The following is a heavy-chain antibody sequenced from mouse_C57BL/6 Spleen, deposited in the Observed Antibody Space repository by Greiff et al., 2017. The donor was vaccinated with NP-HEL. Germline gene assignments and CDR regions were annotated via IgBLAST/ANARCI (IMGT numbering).Heavy chain of an antibody. J-gene: IGHJ2*01. Sequence: VQLQESGPELVKPGASVKISCKASGYAFSSSWLNWVKQRPGKGLEWIGRLYPGDGDTNYNGKFKGKATLTADKSSSTAHMQRSSPTSEDSAVYFCARGKDYFDYWGQGTTLTVSS. V-gene: IGHV1-82*01. CDR2: LYPGDGDT. CDR3: ARGKDYFDY. CDR1: GYAFSSSW.